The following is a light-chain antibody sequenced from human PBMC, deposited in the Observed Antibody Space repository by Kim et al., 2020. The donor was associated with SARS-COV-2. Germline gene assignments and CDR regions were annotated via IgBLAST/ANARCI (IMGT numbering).Light chain of an antibody. J-gene: IGKJ5*01. Sequence: LSPGERAPLSCRASQSVSSNYLGWYQQKPGQAPRLLIYGTSNRATGIPDRFSGSGSGTDFTLTISRLEPEDFAVYYCQQYGNSFTFGQGTRLEIK. CDR3: QQYGNSFT. V-gene: IGKV3-20*01. CDR1: QSVSSNY. CDR2: GTS.